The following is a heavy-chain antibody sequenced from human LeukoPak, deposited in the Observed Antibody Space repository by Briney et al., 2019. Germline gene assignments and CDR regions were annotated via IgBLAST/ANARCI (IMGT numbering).Heavy chain of an antibody. J-gene: IGHJ5*02. CDR2: IDPSDSYT. Sequence: GESLKISCKGSGYNFTSYWISWVRQMPGKGLEWMGRIDPSDSYTNYSPSFQGHVTISADKSISTAYLQWSSLKASDTAMYYCARRVGATGWFDPWGQGTLVTVSS. CDR1: GYNFTSYW. D-gene: IGHD1-26*01. V-gene: IGHV5-10-1*01. CDR3: ARRVGATGWFDP.